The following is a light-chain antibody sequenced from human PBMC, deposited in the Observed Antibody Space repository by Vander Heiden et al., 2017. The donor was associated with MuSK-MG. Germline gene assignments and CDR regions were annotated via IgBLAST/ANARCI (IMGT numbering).Light chain of an antibody. Sequence: QLVLTQSPSASASRGASVNLTCTLSSGHRSYAIAWHQQQPEKGPRYLMKVHSSGSHTKGDGIPDRFSGSSSGAERYLTISSLQSEDEAAYYCQTWGTGIQVFGGGTKLTVL. CDR3: QTWGTGIQV. J-gene: IGLJ2*01. CDR1: SGHRSYA. CDR2: VHSSGSH. V-gene: IGLV4-69*01.